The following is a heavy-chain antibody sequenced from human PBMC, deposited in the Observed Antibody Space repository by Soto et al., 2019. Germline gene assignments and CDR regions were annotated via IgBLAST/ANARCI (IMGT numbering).Heavy chain of an antibody. CDR1: GFSFSNHG. Sequence: VGSPRLSCAASGFSFSNHGMQWVRQAPGKGLEWVAVISYDGNVKYYTDSVKGRFTISRDNSQSTLFLQMDSLRPEDAAVYYCAKDLKVSGGFHGSLNYYYGMDVWGQGTTVTVSS. D-gene: IGHD3-10*01. CDR2: ISYDGNVK. J-gene: IGHJ6*02. CDR3: AKDLKVSGGFHGSLNYYYGMDV. V-gene: IGHV3-30*18.